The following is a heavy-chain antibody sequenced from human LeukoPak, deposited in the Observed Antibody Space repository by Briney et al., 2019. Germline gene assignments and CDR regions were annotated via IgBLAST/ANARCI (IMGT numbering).Heavy chain of an antibody. Sequence: SETLSLTCAVYGGSFSGYYWSWIRQPPGKGLEWIGEINHSGSTNYNPSLKSRVTISVDRSKNQFSLKLSSVTAADTAVYYCARTPDSRGDAFDIWGQGTMVTVSS. J-gene: IGHJ3*02. CDR2: INHSGST. V-gene: IGHV4-34*01. CDR1: GGSFSGYY. CDR3: ARTPDSRGDAFDI. D-gene: IGHD3-22*01.